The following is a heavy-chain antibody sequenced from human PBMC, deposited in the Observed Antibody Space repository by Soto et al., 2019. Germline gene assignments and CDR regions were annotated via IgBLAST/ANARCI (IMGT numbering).Heavy chain of an antibody. V-gene: IGHV4-30-4*01. CDR1: GGSICSGDYY. CDR3: ARVGGFGATTIDY. J-gene: IGHJ4*02. D-gene: IGHD3-10*01. Sequence: QVQLQESGPGLVKPSQTLSLTCTVSGGSICSGDYYWSWIRQPPGKGLEWIGYIYYSGSTYYNPSLKSRVTISVDTSKNQFSLKLSSVPAADTAVYYCARVGGFGATTIDYWGQGTLVTVSS. CDR2: IYYSGST.